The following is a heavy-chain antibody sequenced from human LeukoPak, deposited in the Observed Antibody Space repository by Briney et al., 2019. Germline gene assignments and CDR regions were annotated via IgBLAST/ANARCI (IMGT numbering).Heavy chain of an antibody. J-gene: IGHJ4*02. V-gene: IGHV3-20*04. CDR1: GFTFDDYG. D-gene: IGHD5-12*01. CDR2: INWNGGST. Sequence: RPGGSLRLFCAASGFTFDDYGMSWVRQAPGKGLEWVSGINWNGGSTGYADSVKGRFTISRDNAKNSLYLQMNSLRAEDTALYYCARRGYSGFEGDYWGQGTLVTVSS. CDR3: ARRGYSGFEGDY.